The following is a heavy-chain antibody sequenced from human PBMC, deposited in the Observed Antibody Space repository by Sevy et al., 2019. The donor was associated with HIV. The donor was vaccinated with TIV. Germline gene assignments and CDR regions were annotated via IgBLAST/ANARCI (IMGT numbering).Heavy chain of an antibody. D-gene: IGHD6-13*01. CDR3: AKDLSSSSWFFDY. V-gene: IGHV3-9*01. CDR1: GFTFDDYA. J-gene: IGHJ4*02. CDR2: ISWNSGSI. Sequence: GGSLRLSCAASGFTFDDYAMHWVRQAPGKGLEWVSGISWNSGSIGYADSVKGRFTISRDNAKNSRYLQMNSLRAEDTALYYCAKDLSSSSWFFDYWGQGTLVTVSS.